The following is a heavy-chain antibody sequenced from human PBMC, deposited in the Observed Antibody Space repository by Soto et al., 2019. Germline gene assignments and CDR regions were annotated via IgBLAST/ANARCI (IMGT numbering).Heavy chain of an antibody. Sequence: GXSXKVSFKASGYTXTGYYMDLVRQAPGQGLEWIGWINPNSGGKNYAQKFQGRVTMTRDSSISTPYMELSRLRHHDPAVYYSARDSRNYRLSSRNLFDPWGQGTLGTVSS. V-gene: IGHV1-2*02. D-gene: IGHD1-7*01. J-gene: IGHJ5*02. CDR2: INPNSGGK. CDR3: ARDSRNYRLSSRNLFDP. CDR1: GYTXTGYY.